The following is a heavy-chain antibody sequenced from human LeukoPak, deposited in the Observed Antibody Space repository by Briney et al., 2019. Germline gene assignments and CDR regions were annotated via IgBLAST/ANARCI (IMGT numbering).Heavy chain of an antibody. J-gene: IGHJ4*02. CDR1: GFTFSRYT. D-gene: IGHD1-26*01. CDR2: ISTSGSAM. Sequence: GGSLRLSCAVSGFTFSRYTMNWVRQAPGKGLEWVSHISTSGSAMYYADSVKGRFTISRDNAKDSLYLQMNSLRDEDTAVYYCASSGSYRFDYWGQGTLVTVSS. CDR3: ASSGSYRFDY. V-gene: IGHV3-48*02.